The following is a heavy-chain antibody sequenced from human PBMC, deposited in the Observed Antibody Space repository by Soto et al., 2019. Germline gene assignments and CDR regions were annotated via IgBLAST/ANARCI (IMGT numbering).Heavy chain of an antibody. J-gene: IGHJ4*02. CDR1: GDTFSRYA. CDR2: IVPIFGTA. V-gene: IGHV1-69*13. Sequence: SVKVSCKASGDTFSRYALSWVRQAPGQGPEWMGGIVPIFGTANYAQKFQGRVTITADESTSTAYMELRSLRSEDTAVYYCARGIYYNSGAYYFFFWGQGTLVTVSS. D-gene: IGHD3-22*01. CDR3: ARGIYYNSGAYYFFF.